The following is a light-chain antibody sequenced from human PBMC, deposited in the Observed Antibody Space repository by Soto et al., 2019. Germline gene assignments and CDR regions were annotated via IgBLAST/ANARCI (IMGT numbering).Light chain of an antibody. CDR1: QSVSSNY. J-gene: IGKJ1*01. CDR3: QQYGSLSWT. V-gene: IGKV3-20*01. Sequence: DIVLQQSPGTMSLSPGVRSPLSRRASQSVSSNYLAWYQQRPGQSPRLLIYGASTRASGIPDRFSGSGSGTDFTLTISRLEPEDFAVYYCQQYGSLSWTVGKGTKVDIK. CDR2: GAS.